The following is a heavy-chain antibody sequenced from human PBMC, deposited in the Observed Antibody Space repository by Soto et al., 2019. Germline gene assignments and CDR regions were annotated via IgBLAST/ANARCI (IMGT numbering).Heavy chain of an antibody. CDR3: ARGPGGPDGPGDY. CDR2: INAGNGIT. J-gene: IGHJ4*02. CDR1: GGTFSSYT. Sequence: ASVKVSCKASGGTFSSYTISWVRQAPGQRLEWMGRINAGNGITNYSQKFQGRVTITRDTSASTAYMELSSLRSEDTAVYYCARGPGGPDGPGDYWGQGTLVTVSS. D-gene: IGHD2-15*01. V-gene: IGHV1-3*01.